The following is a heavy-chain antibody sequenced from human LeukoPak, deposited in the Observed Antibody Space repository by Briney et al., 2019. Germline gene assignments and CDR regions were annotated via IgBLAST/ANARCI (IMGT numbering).Heavy chain of an antibody. V-gene: IGHV1-69*05. Sequence: GASVKVSCKASGGTFSSYAISWVRQAPGQGLEWMGGIIPTFGTANYAQKFQGRVTITTDESTSTAYMELSSLRSEDTAVYYCARDPPSQTLPRYYYYMDVWGKGTTVTVSS. J-gene: IGHJ6*03. CDR2: IIPTFGTA. CDR1: GGTFSSYA. CDR3: ARDPPSQTLPRYYYYMDV.